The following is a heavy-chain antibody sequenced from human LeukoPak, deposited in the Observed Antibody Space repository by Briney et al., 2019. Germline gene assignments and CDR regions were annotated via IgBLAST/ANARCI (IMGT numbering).Heavy chain of an antibody. V-gene: IGHV4-61*01. CDR1: GGSISSSSYY. J-gene: IGHJ4*02. CDR2: IFYSGNT. D-gene: IGHD3-9*01. Sequence: SSETLSLTCTVSGGSISSSSYYWSWIRQPPGKGLEWIGYIFYSGNTNYNPSLKSRVTISVDTSKNQFSLKLGSVTAADTAVYYCARANYDFLTGYYLFDSWGQGTLVTVSS. CDR3: ARANYDFLTGYYLFDS.